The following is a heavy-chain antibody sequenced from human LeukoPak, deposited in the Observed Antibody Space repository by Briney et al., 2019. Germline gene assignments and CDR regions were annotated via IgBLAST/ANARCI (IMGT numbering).Heavy chain of an antibody. CDR3: ASTNFWSGYLHDY. Sequence: PSETLSLTCTVSGGSISTYYWSWIRQPPGRGLEWIGYIYYSGSTTYNPSLKSRVTISVDTSKNQFSLKLSSVTAADTAVYYCASTNFWSGYLHDYWGQGTLVTVSS. D-gene: IGHD3-3*01. V-gene: IGHV4-59*08. CDR2: IYYSGST. J-gene: IGHJ4*02. CDR1: GGSISTYY.